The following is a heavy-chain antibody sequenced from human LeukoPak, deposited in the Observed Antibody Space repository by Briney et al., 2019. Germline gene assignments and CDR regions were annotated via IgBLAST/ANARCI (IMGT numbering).Heavy chain of an antibody. J-gene: IGHJ6*04. CDR2: IWYAGSNK. CDR3: ARRHKVITMVRGVLTYYYYGMDV. V-gene: IGHV3-33*01. Sequence: GRSLSLSCAASGFTFSSYGMHWVRQAPGRGLEWVAVIWYAGSNKYYADSLKGRFTISRDNSKNTLYLQMNSLRAEDTAVYYCARRHKVITMVRGVLTYYYYGMDVWGKGTTVTVSS. CDR1: GFTFSSYG. D-gene: IGHD3-10*01.